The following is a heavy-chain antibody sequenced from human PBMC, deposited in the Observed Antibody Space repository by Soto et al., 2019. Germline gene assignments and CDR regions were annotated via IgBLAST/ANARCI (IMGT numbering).Heavy chain of an antibody. J-gene: IGHJ6*03. V-gene: IGHV3-7*01. CDR3: VRDQHQLRSGGYYYHMDV. Sequence: EVQLVESGGGLVQPGGSLRLSCAASGFTFSSYWMSWVRQAPGKGLEWVANIKQDGSEMYYVDSVKGRFTISRDNAKNSLYLQINNLRAEDTAVYYCVRDQHQLRSGGYYYHMDVWGKGTTVTVSS. CDR1: GFTFSSYW. CDR2: IKQDGSEM. D-gene: IGHD2-2*01.